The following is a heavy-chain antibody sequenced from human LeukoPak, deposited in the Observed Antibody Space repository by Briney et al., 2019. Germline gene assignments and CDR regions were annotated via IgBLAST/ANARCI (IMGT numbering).Heavy chain of an antibody. CDR1: GFTFSSYG. V-gene: IGHV3-23*01. CDR3: AKEGGYDYVWGSYRPDLFDY. CDR2: ISGSGGST. J-gene: IGHJ4*02. D-gene: IGHD3-16*02. Sequence: GGSLRLSCAASGFTFSSYGMSWVRQAPGKGLEWVSAISGSGGSTFYADSLKGRFTISRDNSKNTLHLQMNSLRAEDTAVYYCAKEGGYDYVWGSYRPDLFDYWGQGTLVTVSS.